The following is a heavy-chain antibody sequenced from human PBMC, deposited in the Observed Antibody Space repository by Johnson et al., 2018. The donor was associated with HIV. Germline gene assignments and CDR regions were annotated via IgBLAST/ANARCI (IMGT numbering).Heavy chain of an antibody. Sequence: VQLVESGGGVVRPGGSLRLSCAASGFTVSSNYMSWVRQAPGKGLEWVSVIYSGGSTYYADSVKGRFTISRDNSKNTLYLQMNSLKTEDTAVYYCTTMGLGSSSWRYDAFDIWGQGTMVTVSS. CDR1: GFTVSSNY. D-gene: IGHD6-13*01. V-gene: IGHV3-53*01. CDR2: IYSGGST. J-gene: IGHJ3*02. CDR3: TTMGLGSSSWRYDAFDI.